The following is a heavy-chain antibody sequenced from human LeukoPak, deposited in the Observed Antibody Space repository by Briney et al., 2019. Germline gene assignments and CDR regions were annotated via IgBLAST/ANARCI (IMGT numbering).Heavy chain of an antibody. CDR3: ARDAWFGSKYMDV. V-gene: IGHV3-53*01. CDR1: GFTVSSNY. CDR2: IYSGGST. J-gene: IGHJ6*03. Sequence: GGSLRLSCAASGFTVSSNYMSWVRQAPGKGLEWVSVIYSGGSTYYSDSVKGRFTISRDNSKNTLYLQMNSLRAEDTAVYYCARDAWFGSKYMDVWGKGTTVTVSS. D-gene: IGHD3-10*01.